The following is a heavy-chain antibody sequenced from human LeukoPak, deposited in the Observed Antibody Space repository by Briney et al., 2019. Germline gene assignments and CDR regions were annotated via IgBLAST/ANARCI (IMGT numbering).Heavy chain of an antibody. CDR2: IRSKAYGGTT. V-gene: IGHV3-49*04. D-gene: IGHD3-10*01. Sequence: GSLRLSCTASGFTFGDYAMSWVRQAPGKGLEWVGFIRSKAYGGTTEYAASVKGRFTISRDDSKSIAYLQMNSLKTEDTAVYYCTILWFGELLYQRTPSDYWGQGTLVTVSS. CDR1: GFTFGDYA. CDR3: TILWFGELLYQRTPSDY. J-gene: IGHJ4*02.